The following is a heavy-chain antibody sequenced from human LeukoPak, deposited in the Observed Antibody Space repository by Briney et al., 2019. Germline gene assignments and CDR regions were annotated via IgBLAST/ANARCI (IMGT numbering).Heavy chain of an antibody. Sequence: GRSLRLSCAASGFTFSSYGMHWVRQAPGKGLEWVAVIWYDGSNKYYADSVKGRFTISRDNSKNTLYLQMNSPRAEDTAVYYCARGSNGGAPSPYYFDYWGQGTLVTVSS. J-gene: IGHJ4*02. D-gene: IGHD3-16*01. CDR3: ARGSNGGAPSPYYFDY. CDR1: GFTFSSYG. CDR2: IWYDGSNK. V-gene: IGHV3-33*01.